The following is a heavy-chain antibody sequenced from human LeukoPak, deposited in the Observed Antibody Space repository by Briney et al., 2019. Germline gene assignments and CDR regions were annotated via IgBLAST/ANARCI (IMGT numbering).Heavy chain of an antibody. J-gene: IGHJ4*02. D-gene: IGHD5-24*01. V-gene: IGHV3-23*01. CDR3: ARSISRDGYNNFDC. CDR2: ISGTGGRT. CDR1: GFTFSSYA. Sequence: PGGSLRLSCAASGFTFSSYAMSWVRQAPGKGLEWVSAISGTGGRTYYADSVKGRSTVSRDNSKNTLYLQMNSLRAEDTAVYYCARSISRDGYNNFDCWGQGTLVTVSS.